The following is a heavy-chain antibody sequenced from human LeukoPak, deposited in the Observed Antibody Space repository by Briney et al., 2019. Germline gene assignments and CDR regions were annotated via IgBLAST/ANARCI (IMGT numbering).Heavy chain of an antibody. CDR3: ARGWNRSGWYVY. Sequence: SETLSHTCAVYGGSFSGYYWSWIRQPPGKGLEWIGEINHSGSTNYNPSLKSRVTISVDTSKNQFSLKLSSVTAADTAVYYCARGWNRSGWYVYWGQGTLVTVSS. CDR2: INHSGST. D-gene: IGHD6-19*01. V-gene: IGHV4-34*01. J-gene: IGHJ4*02. CDR1: GGSFSGYY.